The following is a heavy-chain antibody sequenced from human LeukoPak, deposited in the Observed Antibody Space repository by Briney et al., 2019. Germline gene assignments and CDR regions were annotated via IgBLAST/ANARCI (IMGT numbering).Heavy chain of an antibody. CDR1: GGSISSHY. J-gene: IGHJ4*02. Sequence: SETLSLTCTVSGGSISSHYWSWIRQPPGKGLEWIGYIYYSGSTNYNPSLKSRVTTSVDTSKNQFSLKLSSVTAADTAVDYWARWRYYYDSSGSNHNFDYWGQGTLVTVSS. D-gene: IGHD3-22*01. CDR3: ARWRYYYDSSGSNHNFDY. V-gene: IGHV4-59*11. CDR2: IYYSGST.